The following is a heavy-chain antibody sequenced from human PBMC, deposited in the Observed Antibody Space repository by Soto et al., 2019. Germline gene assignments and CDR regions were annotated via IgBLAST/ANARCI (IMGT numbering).Heavy chain of an antibody. V-gene: IGHV1-18*01. CDR2: ISAYNGNT. J-gene: IGHJ3*02. Sequence: GASVKVSCKASGYTFTSYGISWVRQAPGQGLEWMGWISAYNGNTNYAQKLQGRVTMTTDTSTSTAYMELRSLRSDDTAVYYCARDHPVIAVAGREVDAFDIWGQGTMVTVSS. D-gene: IGHD6-19*01. CDR3: ARDHPVIAVAGREVDAFDI. CDR1: GYTFTSYG.